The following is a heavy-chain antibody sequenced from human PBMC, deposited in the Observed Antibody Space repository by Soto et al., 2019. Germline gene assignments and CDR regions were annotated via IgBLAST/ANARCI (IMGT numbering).Heavy chain of an antibody. Sequence: GASVKVSCKVSGYTLTELSMHWVRQAPGKGLEWMGGFDPEDGETIYAQKFQGRVTMTEDTSTDTAYMELSSLRSEDTAIYYCTTTISTYYYGSGLFDFWGQGTLVTVSS. CDR2: FDPEDGET. D-gene: IGHD3-10*01. J-gene: IGHJ4*02. CDR1: GYTLTELS. V-gene: IGHV1-24*01. CDR3: TTTISTYYYGSGLFDF.